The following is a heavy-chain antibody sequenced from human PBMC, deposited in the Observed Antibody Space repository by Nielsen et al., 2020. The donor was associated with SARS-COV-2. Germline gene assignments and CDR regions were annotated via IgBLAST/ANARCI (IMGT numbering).Heavy chain of an antibody. Sequence: WIRQPPGKGLEWVGFIRSKAYGGTTEYAASVKGRFTISRDDSKSIAYLQMNSLKTEDTAVYYCTREGRQQRFYYYYYVMDVWGQGTTVTVSS. CDR2: IRSKAYGGTT. D-gene: IGHD6-13*01. J-gene: IGHJ6*02. CDR3: TREGRQQRFYYYYYVMDV. V-gene: IGHV3-49*02.